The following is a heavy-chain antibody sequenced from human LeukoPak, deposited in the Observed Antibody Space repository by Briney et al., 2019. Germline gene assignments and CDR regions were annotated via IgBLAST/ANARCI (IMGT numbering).Heavy chain of an antibody. Sequence: ASVKVSCKASGGTFSSYAISWVRQAPGQGLEWMGGIIPIFGTANYAQKFQGRVTITADEPTSTAYMELSSLRSEDTAVYYCARRPYSGSPNWFDPWGQGTLVTVSS. CDR3: ARRPYSGSPNWFDP. D-gene: IGHD1-26*01. CDR1: GGTFSSYA. J-gene: IGHJ5*02. V-gene: IGHV1-69*13. CDR2: IIPIFGTA.